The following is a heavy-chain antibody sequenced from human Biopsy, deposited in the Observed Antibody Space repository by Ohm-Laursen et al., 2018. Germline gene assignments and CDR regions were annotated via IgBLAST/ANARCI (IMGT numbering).Heavy chain of an antibody. CDR2: ISPYNDKT. J-gene: IGHJ4*02. CDR1: GYTFTGYD. V-gene: IGHV1-18*01. Sequence: SVKVSCKASGYTFTGYDISWVRQAPGQGLEWMGWISPYNDKTSYPPKLQDRVTMTADTSTNTAHMELRSLRSDDTAVYYCARVFCTSTTCYGLLDNWGQGTVVTVSS. CDR3: ARVFCTSTTCYGLLDN. D-gene: IGHD2/OR15-2a*01.